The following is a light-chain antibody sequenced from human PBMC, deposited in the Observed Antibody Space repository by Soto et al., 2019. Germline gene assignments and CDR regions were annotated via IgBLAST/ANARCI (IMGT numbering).Light chain of an antibody. V-gene: IGLV3-25*02. CDR3: QSSDDTGDYYL. CDR1: ELSKQY. J-gene: IGLJ1*01. CDR2: KDT. Sequence: SYELTQPPSVSVSPGQTARITCSGDELSKQYSFWYQQKPGQAPVLVIYKDTERASGIPERFSGSSSGTTVTLTISGVRVEDEATYYCQSSDDTGDYYLFGTGTKGTIL.